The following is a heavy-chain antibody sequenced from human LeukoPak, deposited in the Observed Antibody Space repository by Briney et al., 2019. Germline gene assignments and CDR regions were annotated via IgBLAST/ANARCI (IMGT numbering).Heavy chain of an antibody. J-gene: IGHJ4*02. CDR3: ARRDGDNYDFDY. Sequence: SETLSLTCTVSGASVRSHYWSWIRQTPGKGLEWLGYGFYIGRTNYNPSLGSRVAISLDTSKNQFSLRLTAVTAADAAVYYCARRDGDNYDFDYWGQGILVTVSS. CDR1: GASVRSHY. V-gene: IGHV4-59*02. CDR2: GFYIGRT. D-gene: IGHD5-24*01.